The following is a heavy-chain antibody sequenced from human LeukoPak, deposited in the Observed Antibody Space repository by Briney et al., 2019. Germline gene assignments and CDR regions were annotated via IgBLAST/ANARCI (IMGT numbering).Heavy chain of an antibody. D-gene: IGHD3-22*01. CDR2: ISGSGGST. V-gene: IGHV3-23*01. Sequence: GGSLRLSCAASGFTFSSYAMSWVRQAPGKGLEGVSAISGSGGSTYYADSVKGRFTISRDNSKNTLYLQMNSLRAEDTAVYYCAKEGKNYYDSSGYSYYFDYWGQGTLVTVSS. CDR1: GFTFSSYA. J-gene: IGHJ4*02. CDR3: AKEGKNYYDSSGYSYYFDY.